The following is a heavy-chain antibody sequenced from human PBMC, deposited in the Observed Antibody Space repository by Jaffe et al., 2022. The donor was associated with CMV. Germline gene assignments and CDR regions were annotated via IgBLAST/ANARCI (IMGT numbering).Heavy chain of an antibody. CDR2: IWFDGSRK. V-gene: IGHV3-33*01. CDR1: GFTFSRFG. J-gene: IGHJ6*02. D-gene: IGHD2-15*01. Sequence: QVQLVESGGGVVQPGRSLRLSCAVSGFTFSRFGMHWVRQAPGKGLEWVAVIWFDGSRKYYADSVKGRFTISRVNSKNTLFLQMNSLRAEDTAIYYCVRVSAEDQKYYAMDVWGQGTTVTVAS. CDR3: VRVSAEDQKYYAMDV.